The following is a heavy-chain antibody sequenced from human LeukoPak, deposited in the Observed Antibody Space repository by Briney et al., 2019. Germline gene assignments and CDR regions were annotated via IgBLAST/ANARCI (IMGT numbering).Heavy chain of an antibody. CDR2: ISWNSGSI. CDR1: GFTFDDYA. CDR3: AKEGGLGTLAPGRYFDY. D-gene: IGHD3-16*01. V-gene: IGHV3-9*01. Sequence: PGRSLRLSCAASGFTFDDYAMHWVRQAPGKGLEWVSGISWNSGSIGYADSVKGRFTISRENTKNSPYLQMNSLRAEDTALYYCAKEGGLGTLAPGRYFDYWGQGTLVTVSS. J-gene: IGHJ4*02.